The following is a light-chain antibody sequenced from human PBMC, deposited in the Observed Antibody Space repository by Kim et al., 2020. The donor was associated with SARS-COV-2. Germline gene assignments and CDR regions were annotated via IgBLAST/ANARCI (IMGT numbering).Light chain of an antibody. V-gene: IGLV1-51*01. CDR1: NSNIENNY. CDR3: GAWDGSLNSWV. J-gene: IGLJ3*02. CDR2: GNN. Sequence: QSVLTQPPSVSAAPGQKVTISCSGSNSNIENNYVSWYQQVPGIAPRLLIYGNNKRPSGIPDRFSGSKSGTSATLGITGLQTGDEADYYCGAWDGSLNSWVFGGGTKLTVL.